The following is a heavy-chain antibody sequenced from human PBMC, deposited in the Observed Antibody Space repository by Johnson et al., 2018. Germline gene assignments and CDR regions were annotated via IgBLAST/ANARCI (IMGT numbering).Heavy chain of an antibody. J-gene: IGHJ6*03. Sequence: QVQLQESGAEVKKPGASVKVSCKASGYTFTSYDINWARQATGQGLEWMGWMNPNSGNRGYAQKFQGRVTMTRNTSISTAYMELSSLRSEDTAVYYWTTDLTGGSTDIIIYYYYHMDVWGKGTAVTVSS. D-gene: IGHD7-27*01. CDR3: TTDLTGGSTDIIIYYYYHMDV. CDR1: GYTFTSYD. CDR2: MNPNSGNR. V-gene: IGHV1-8*01.